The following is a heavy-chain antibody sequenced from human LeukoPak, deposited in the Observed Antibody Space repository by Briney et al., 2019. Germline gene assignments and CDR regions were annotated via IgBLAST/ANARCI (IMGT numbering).Heavy chain of an antibody. Sequence: GGSLRLSCIVSGFTVSNNYMSWVRQAPGKGLEWVSVIYTAGETYCADSVKGRFTISRDISKNTVYLQMNSLRADDTAMYYCANEGDWGQGTLVTVSS. CDR2: IYTAGET. J-gene: IGHJ4*02. D-gene: IGHD3-16*01. V-gene: IGHV3-53*05. CDR1: GFTVSNNY. CDR3: ANEGD.